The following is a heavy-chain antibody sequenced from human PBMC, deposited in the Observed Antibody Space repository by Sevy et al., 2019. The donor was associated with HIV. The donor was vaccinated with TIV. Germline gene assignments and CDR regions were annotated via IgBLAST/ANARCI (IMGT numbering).Heavy chain of an antibody. CDR1: GLSFSSYE. V-gene: IGHV3-48*03. CDR2: ISSSGTTI. J-gene: IGHJ6*02. CDR3: ARDLPGDSRMDV. Sequence: GGSLRLSCAASGLSFSSYEMNWVRQAPGKGLEWFSYISSSGTTIYYADSVKGRFTVSRDNAKNSLYLQMNSLRGEDTSVYHCARDLPGDSRMDVWGQGTTVTVSS. D-gene: IGHD3-22*01.